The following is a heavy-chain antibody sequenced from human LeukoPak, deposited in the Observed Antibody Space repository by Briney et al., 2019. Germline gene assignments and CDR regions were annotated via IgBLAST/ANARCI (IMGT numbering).Heavy chain of an antibody. CDR2: INSDGSST. Sequence: GGSLRLSCAASGFTFSSYWMHWVRHAPGKGLVWVSRINSDGSSTSYADSVKGRFTISRDNAKNTLYLQMNSLRAEDTAVYYCARALTYYDFWSGYLTGAFDIWGQGTMVTVSS. CDR1: GFTFSSYW. V-gene: IGHV3-74*01. J-gene: IGHJ3*02. CDR3: ARALTYYDFWSGYLTGAFDI. D-gene: IGHD3-3*01.